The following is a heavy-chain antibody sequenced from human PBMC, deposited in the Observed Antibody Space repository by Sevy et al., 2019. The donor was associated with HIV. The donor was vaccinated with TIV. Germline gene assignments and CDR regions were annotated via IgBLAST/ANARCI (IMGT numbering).Heavy chain of an antibody. Sequence: QLGGPLRLSCVASQFNFDTYAIHWVRQAPGKGLEWVAMIWYDGSSKDYAESVKGRFAISRDNSQNTAFLQMNSLRAEDTGVYYCATNMVHAGAYDSYFNFWGQGSLVIVSS. CDR3: ATNMVHAGAYDSYFNF. CDR1: QFNFDTYA. J-gene: IGHJ4*02. CDR2: IWYDGSSK. V-gene: IGHV3-33*01. D-gene: IGHD3-10*01.